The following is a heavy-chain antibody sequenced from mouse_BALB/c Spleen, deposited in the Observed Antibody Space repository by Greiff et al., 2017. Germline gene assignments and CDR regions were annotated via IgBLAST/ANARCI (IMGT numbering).Heavy chain of an antibody. Sequence: VQRVESGPGLVQPSQSLSITCTVSGFSLTSYGVHWVRQSPGKGLEWLGVIWSGGSTDYNAAFISRLSISKDNSKSQVFLKMNSLQTDDTAMYYCARDGRGAYFDYWGQGTTLTVSS. D-gene: IGHD2-3*01. CDR1: GFSLTSYG. CDR2: IWSGGST. V-gene: IGHV2-4-1*01. CDR3: ARDGRGAYFDY. J-gene: IGHJ2*01.